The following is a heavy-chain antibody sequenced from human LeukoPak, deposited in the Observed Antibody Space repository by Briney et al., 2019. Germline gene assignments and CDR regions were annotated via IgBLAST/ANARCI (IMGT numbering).Heavy chain of an antibody. CDR1: GGSTSSYY. V-gene: IGHV4-59*01. D-gene: IGHD2-15*01. J-gene: IGHJ4*02. CDR3: ARFTYCSGGSCYYRYFDY. Sequence: SETLSLTCTVSGGSTSSYYWSWIRQPPGKGLEWIGYIYYSGSTNYNPSPKSRVTISVDTSKNQFSLKLSSVTAADTAVYYYARFTYCSGGSCYYRYFDYWGQGTLVTVSS. CDR2: IYYSGST.